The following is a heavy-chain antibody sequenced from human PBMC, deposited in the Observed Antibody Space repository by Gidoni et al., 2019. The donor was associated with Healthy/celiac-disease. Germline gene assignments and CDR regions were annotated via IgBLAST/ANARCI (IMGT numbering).Heavy chain of an antibody. J-gene: IGHJ4*02. V-gene: IGHV3-23*01. CDR1: GFTFSSYA. CDR3: AKGKDYDFWSGYPYFDY. Sequence: EVQLLESGGGLVQPGGSLRLSCAASGFTFSSYAMSWVRQAPGKGLEWVSAISGSGGSTYYADSVKGRFTISRDNSKNTLYLQMNSLRAEDTAVYYCAKGKDYDFWSGYPYFDYWGQGTLVTVSS. D-gene: IGHD3-3*01. CDR2: ISGSGGST.